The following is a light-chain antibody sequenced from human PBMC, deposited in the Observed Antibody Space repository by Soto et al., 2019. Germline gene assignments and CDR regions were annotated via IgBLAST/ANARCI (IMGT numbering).Light chain of an antibody. CDR2: DAS. Sequence: IVLTQSPVTLALSPGESAVLSCRASQSVSTSLAWYQHKPGQAPRLFIYDASKRAPGIPARFTGSVSGTDITLTISTLEPEDIEVDYCQVRDVWTSFDQGTKVEIK. CDR1: QSVSTS. V-gene: IGKV3-11*01. J-gene: IGKJ1*01. CDR3: QVRDVWTS.